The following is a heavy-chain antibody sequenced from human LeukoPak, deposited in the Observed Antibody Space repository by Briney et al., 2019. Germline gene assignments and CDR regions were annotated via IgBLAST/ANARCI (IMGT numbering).Heavy chain of an antibody. J-gene: IGHJ5*02. CDR2: IYYTGST. CDR1: GGSISSYY. D-gene: IGHD3-10*01. Sequence: PSETLSLTCTVSGGSISSYYWSWIRQPPGKGLEWIGYIYYTGSTNYNPSLKSRVTISVETSKNQFSLKLKSVTAADTAVYYCARGGYYGSGNDFRFDPWGQGTLVTVSS. V-gene: IGHV4-59*01. CDR3: ARGGYYGSGNDFRFDP.